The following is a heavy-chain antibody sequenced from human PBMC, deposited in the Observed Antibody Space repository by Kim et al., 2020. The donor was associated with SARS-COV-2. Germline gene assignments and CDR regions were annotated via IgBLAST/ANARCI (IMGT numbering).Heavy chain of an antibody. D-gene: IGHD3-10*01. CDR2: ISYDGSNK. CDR3: ARGSGTMVRGVIITKYYFDY. Sequence: GGSLRLSCAASGFTFSSYAMHWVRQAPGKGLEWVAVISYDGSNKYYADSVKGRFTISRDNSKNTLYLQMNSLRAEDTAVYYCARGSGTMVRGVIITKYYFDYWGQGTLVTVSS. CDR1: GFTFSSYA. J-gene: IGHJ4*02. V-gene: IGHV3-30-3*01.